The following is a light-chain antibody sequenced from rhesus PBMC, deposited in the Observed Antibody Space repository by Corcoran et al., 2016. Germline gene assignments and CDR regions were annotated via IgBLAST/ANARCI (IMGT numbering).Light chain of an antibody. CDR3: TSYVTGDTFI. Sequence: QAAPTQSPSVSGSPVQSVTISCTGTSSDIGAYNRFSWYQQHPGKAPKLMIYEVNKRPSGVSDRFPGSKSGNTDSLTISGLQPEDEADYHCTSYVTGDTFIFGPGTRLTVL. CDR2: EVN. J-gene: IGLJ1*01. CDR1: SSDIGAYNR. V-gene: IGLV2-13*03.